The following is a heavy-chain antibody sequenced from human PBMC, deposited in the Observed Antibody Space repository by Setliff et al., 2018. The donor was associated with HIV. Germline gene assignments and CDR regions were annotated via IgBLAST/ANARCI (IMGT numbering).Heavy chain of an antibody. J-gene: IGHJ6*03. D-gene: IGHD6-13*01. V-gene: IGHV4-34*01. CDR2: INHSGST. CDR3: ARAPYSSSPGDYYCYMDV. CDR1: GGSFSGYY. Sequence: SETLSLTCAVYGGSFSGYYWSWIRQPPGKGLEWIGEINHSGSTNYNPSLKSRVIIFLDPSKNQFSLELTSVTAADTAVYYCARAPYSSSPGDYYCYMDVWGKGTTVTVSS.